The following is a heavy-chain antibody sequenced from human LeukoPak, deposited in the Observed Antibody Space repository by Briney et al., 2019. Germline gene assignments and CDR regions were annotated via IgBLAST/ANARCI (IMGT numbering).Heavy chain of an antibody. CDR3: ARKENVYYYFDY. Sequence: SGTLSLTCTVSGGSISSGDYYWSWIRQPPGKGLEWIGYIYHSGTTYYNPSLQSRVTMSVDTSKNQFSLKLSSVTAVDTAVYYCARKENVYYYFDYWGQGTLVTVSS. D-gene: IGHD3-10*01. V-gene: IGHV4-30-4*01. CDR1: GGSISSGDYY. CDR2: IYHSGTT. J-gene: IGHJ4*02.